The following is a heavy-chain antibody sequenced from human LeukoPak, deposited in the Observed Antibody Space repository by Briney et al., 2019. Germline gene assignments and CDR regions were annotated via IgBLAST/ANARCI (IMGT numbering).Heavy chain of an antibody. Sequence: SETLSLTCAVYGGSFSGYYWSWIRQPPGKGLGWIGEINHSGSTNYNPSLKSRVTISVDTSKNQFSLKLSSVTAADTAVYYCARDHNWNSLDYWGQGTLVTISS. V-gene: IGHV4-34*01. CDR1: GGSFSGYY. J-gene: IGHJ4*02. CDR2: INHSGST. CDR3: ARDHNWNSLDY. D-gene: IGHD1-7*01.